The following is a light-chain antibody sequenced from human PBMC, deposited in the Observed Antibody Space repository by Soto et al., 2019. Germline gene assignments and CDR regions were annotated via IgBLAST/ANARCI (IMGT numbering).Light chain of an antibody. J-gene: IGLJ2*01. Sequence: QAVLTQSPSASASLGASVKLTCILSSGHSSYAIAWHQQQPEKGPRYLMKVNNDGSHSKGDGIPDRFSGSSSGAERYLSISSLQSDDEADYYCQTWDTGIVIFGGGTKLTVL. CDR3: QTWDTGIVI. V-gene: IGLV4-69*01. CDR1: SGHSSYA. CDR2: VNNDGSH.